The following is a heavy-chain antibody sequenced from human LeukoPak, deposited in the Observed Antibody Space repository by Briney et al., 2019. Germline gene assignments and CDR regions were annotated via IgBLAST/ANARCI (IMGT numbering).Heavy chain of an antibody. CDR1: GFTVSSNY. CDR2: ISGRSIYT. CDR3: ARNPNGGRNGDAFDL. J-gene: IGHJ3*01. D-gene: IGHD3-10*01. V-gene: IGHV3-11*06. Sequence: GGSLRLSCAASGFTVSSNYLSWIRQAPGKGLEWVSYISGRSIYTNYADSVKGRFTISRDSAKKSLYLQMNSLRAEDTAVYFCARNPNGGRNGDAFDLWGHGTMVTVSS.